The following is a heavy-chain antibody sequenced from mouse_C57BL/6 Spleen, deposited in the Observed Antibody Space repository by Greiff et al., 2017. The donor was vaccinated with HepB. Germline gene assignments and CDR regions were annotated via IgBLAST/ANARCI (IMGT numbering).Heavy chain of an antibody. V-gene: IGHV1-15*01. CDR3: TRPHLFLSFDY. D-gene: IGHD1-1*01. CDR2: IDPETGGT. CDR1: GYTFTDYE. J-gene: IGHJ2*01. Sequence: VQLQQSGAELVRPGASVTLSCKASGYTFTDYEMHWVKQTPVHGLEWIGAIDPETGGTAYNQKFKGKAILTADKSSSTAYMELRSLTSEDSAVYYCTRPHLFLSFDYWGQGTTLTVSS.